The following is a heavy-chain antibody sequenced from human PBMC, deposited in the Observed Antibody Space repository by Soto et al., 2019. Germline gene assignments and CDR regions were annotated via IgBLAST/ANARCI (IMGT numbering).Heavy chain of an antibody. V-gene: IGHV3-11*01. CDR1: GFTFSDYY. D-gene: IGHD2-21*02. CDR2: ISGSGSTM. Sequence: QVQLVESGGGLVKPGGSLRLSCAASGFTFSDYYMSWIRQAPGQGLEWISYISGSGSTMYYADSVKGRFTISRDNAKGSVYLLMSGLIAEDTAVYYCCRLGLFDYWGRGILVTVSS. J-gene: IGHJ4*02. CDR3: CRLGLFDY.